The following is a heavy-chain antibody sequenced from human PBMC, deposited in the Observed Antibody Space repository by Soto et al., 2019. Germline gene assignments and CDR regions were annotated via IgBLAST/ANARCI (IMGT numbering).Heavy chain of an antibody. CDR1: GFTFNSYG. Sequence: GGSLRLSCAASGFTFNSYGIHWVRQAPGKGLEWVAVISYDGSNKYYADSVKGRFTISRDNSKNTLYLQMNSLRAEDTAVYYCAKGDCGGDCSPGYFDYWGQGTLVTVSS. CDR3: AKGDCGGDCSPGYFDY. D-gene: IGHD2-21*02. CDR2: ISYDGSNK. V-gene: IGHV3-30*18. J-gene: IGHJ4*02.